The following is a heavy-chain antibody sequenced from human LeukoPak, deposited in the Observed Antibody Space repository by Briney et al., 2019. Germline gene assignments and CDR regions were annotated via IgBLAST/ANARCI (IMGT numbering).Heavy chain of an antibody. CDR3: AKGVALNTAMEV. Sequence: GGSLRLSCVASGFSLSNYMMSWVRQAPGKGLEWVSWISESPDKTDYADSVKGRFTISRDISKNTLFLEMTSLSADDTAVYYCAKGVALNTAMEVWGQGTTVTVSS. J-gene: IGHJ6*02. V-gene: IGHV3-23*01. CDR1: GFSLSNYM. CDR2: ISESPDKT. D-gene: IGHD1/OR15-1a*01.